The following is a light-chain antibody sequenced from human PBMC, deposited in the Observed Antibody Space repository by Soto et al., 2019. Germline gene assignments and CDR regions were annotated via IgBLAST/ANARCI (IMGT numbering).Light chain of an antibody. CDR3: GSWDSSLSAYV. J-gene: IGLJ1*01. CDR1: SSNIGSNS. CDR2: DDN. Sequence: QAVLAQPPSVSAPPGQKVTISCSRRSSNIGSNSVSWYQQLPGTTPKLLIYDDNKRPSGIPDRFSGSKSGTSATLGITGFQTGDEADYYCGSWDSSLSAYVFGTGTKVTVL. V-gene: IGLV1-51*01.